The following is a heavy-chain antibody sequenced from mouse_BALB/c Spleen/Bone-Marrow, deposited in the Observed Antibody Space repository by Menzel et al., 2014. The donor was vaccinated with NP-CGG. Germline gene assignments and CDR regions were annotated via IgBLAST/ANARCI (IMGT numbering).Heavy chain of an antibody. CDR3: VRRGNPIVYYAMDY. J-gene: IGHJ4*01. CDR1: GYSFTGCY. CDR2: ISCYNGAT. V-gene: IGHV1S34*01. Sequence: LVKTGVSVKISCKASGYSFTGCYMHWVKQSHGKSLEWIGYISCYNGATSYNQNFKGKATFTVDTSSSTAYMQFNSLTSEDSAVYYCVRRGNPIVYYAMDYWGQGTSVTVSS.